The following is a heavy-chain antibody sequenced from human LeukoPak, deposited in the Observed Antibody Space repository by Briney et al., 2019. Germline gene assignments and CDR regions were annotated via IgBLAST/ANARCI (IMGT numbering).Heavy chain of an antibody. D-gene: IGHD1-26*01. CDR2: ISSSGIAI. CDR3: ARAPSWELGAFDI. CDR1: GFTFNGYE. V-gene: IGHV3-48*03. J-gene: IGHJ3*02. Sequence: PGGSLRLSCAASGFTFNGYEMNWVRQAPGKGLEWVSYISSSGIAIYYADSVKGRFTVSRDNAKDSLYLQMSSLRVEDTGVYYCARAPSWELGAFDIWGQGTMVTVSS.